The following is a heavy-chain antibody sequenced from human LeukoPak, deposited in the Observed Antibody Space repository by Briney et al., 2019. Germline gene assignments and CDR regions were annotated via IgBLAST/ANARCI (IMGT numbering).Heavy chain of an antibody. J-gene: IGHJ4*02. CDR2: IRYDGSNK. D-gene: IGHD3-22*01. CDR1: GFTFSNAW. V-gene: IGHV3-30*02. Sequence: GGSLRLSCAASGFTFSNAWMSWVRQAPGKGLEWVAFIRYDGSNKYYADSVKGRFTISRDNSKNTLYLQMNSLRAEDTAVYYCAKGYDSSGYYFAPHDYWGQGTLVTVSS. CDR3: AKGYDSSGYYFAPHDY.